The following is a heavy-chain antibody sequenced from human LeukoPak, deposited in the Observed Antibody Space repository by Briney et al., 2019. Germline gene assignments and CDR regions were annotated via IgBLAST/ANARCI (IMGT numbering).Heavy chain of an antibody. J-gene: IGHJ4*02. CDR3: AKHDSRTYDY. Sequence: PGGSLRLSCAGSGFTFINYDMSWVRQAPGKGLEWVSAITGSGGTTYYADSVKGRFTISRDNSKNTVYLQMNSLRAEDTAVYYCAKHDSRTYDYWGQGTLVTVSS. CDR2: ITGSGGTT. D-gene: IGHD3-16*01. V-gene: IGHV3-23*01. CDR1: GFTFINYD.